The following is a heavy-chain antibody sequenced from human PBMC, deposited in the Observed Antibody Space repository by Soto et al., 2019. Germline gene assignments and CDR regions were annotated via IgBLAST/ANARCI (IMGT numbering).Heavy chain of an antibody. J-gene: IGHJ5*02. CDR3: ARDKYSSGWPTYNWFDP. CDR2: ISSNGGST. D-gene: IGHD6-19*01. CDR1: GFTFSSYA. V-gene: IGHV3-64*01. Sequence: EVQLVESGGGLVQPGGSLRLSCAASGFTFSSYAMHWVRQAPGKGLEYVSAISSNGGSTYYANSVKGRFTISRDNSKNXXYLQMGSLRAEDMAVYYCARDKYSSGWPTYNWFDPWGQGTLVTVSS.